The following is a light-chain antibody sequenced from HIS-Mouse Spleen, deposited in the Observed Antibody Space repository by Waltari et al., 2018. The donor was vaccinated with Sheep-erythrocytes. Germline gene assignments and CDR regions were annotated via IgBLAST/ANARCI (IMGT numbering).Light chain of an antibody. J-gene: IGLJ3*02. CDR1: SSDVGSDNL. V-gene: IGLV2-23*01. CDR2: EGS. Sequence: QSALTQPASVSGSPGQSITISCTGTSSDVGSDNLFSWYQQHPGKATKLMIYEGSKRPSGVSNRFSGSKSGNTASLTISGLQAEDEADYYCCSYAGSSTPWVFGGGTKLTVL. CDR3: CSYAGSSTPWV.